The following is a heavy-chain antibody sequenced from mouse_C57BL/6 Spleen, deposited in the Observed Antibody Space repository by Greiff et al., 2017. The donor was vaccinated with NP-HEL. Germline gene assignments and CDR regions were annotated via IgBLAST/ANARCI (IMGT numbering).Heavy chain of an antibody. J-gene: IGHJ1*03. Sequence: VQLQQPGAELVKPGASVKLSCKASGYTFTSYWMHWVKQRPGQGLEWIGMIHPNSGSTNYNEKFKSKATLTVDKSSSTAYMQLSSLTSEDSAVYYCARERNGNYVLYFDVWGTGTTVTVSS. CDR1: GYTFTSYW. D-gene: IGHD2-1*01. CDR3: ARERNGNYVLYFDV. CDR2: IHPNSGST. V-gene: IGHV1-64*01.